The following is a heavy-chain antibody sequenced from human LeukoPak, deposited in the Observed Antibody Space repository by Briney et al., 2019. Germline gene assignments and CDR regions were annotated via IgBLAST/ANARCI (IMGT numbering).Heavy chain of an antibody. V-gene: IGHV1-18*01. Sequence: ASVKVSCKASGYTFTTYGISWVRQAPGQGLEWMGWISAYNGNTNYAQKLQGRVTMTTDTSTSTAYMELRSLRSDDTAVYYCARDMYRSGRVPFDYWGQGTLVTVSS. J-gene: IGHJ4*02. CDR1: GYTFTTYG. CDR3: ARDMYRSGRVPFDY. D-gene: IGHD6-19*01. CDR2: ISAYNGNT.